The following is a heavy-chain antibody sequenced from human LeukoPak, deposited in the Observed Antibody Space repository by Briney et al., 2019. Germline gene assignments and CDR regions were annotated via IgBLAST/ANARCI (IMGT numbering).Heavy chain of an antibody. CDR2: INPNSGGT. Sequence: GASVKVSCKASGYTFTGYYMHWVRQAPGQGLEWMGRINPNSGGTNYAQKFQGRVTMTRDTSISTAYMELSRLRSDDTAVYYCAREYSSSPGDLDYWGQGTLVTVSS. CDR3: AREYSSSPGDLDY. CDR1: GYTFTGYY. J-gene: IGHJ4*02. D-gene: IGHD6-6*01. V-gene: IGHV1-2*06.